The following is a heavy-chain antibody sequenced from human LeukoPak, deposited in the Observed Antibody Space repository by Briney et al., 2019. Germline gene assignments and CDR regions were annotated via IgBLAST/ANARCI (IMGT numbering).Heavy chain of an antibody. CDR3: ARGRLGEGLHY. V-gene: IGHV1-69*02. CDR1: GVTLSTYP. D-gene: IGHD3-3*01. CDR2: IIPILGVT. J-gene: IGHJ4*02. Sequence: ASVMVSCKAYGVTLSTYPITWVRPAPGRGLEWMGRIIPILGVTNNAQKFQGRVTITADKSTSTAYMELSSLTSEDTAAYYCARGRLGEGLHYWGQGTLVTVSS.